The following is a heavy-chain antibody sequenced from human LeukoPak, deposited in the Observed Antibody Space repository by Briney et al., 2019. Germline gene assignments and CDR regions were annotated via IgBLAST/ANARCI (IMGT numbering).Heavy chain of an antibody. CDR2: ISGSGGGT. D-gene: IGHD4-23*01. CDR3: ARRPDYGGTPTFDY. Sequence: GGSLRLSCAASGFTFSSYAMSWVRQAPEKGLEWVSTISGSGGGTYYADSVKGRFTISRDNSKNTVYFQMNGVRAEDTAVYYCARRPDYGGTPTFDYWGQGTLVTVSS. J-gene: IGHJ4*02. V-gene: IGHV3-23*01. CDR1: GFTFSSYA.